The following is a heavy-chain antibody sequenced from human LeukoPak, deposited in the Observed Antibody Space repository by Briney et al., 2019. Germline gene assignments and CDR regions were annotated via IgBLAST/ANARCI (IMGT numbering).Heavy chain of an antibody. J-gene: IGHJ4*02. CDR2: ISGSGGST. CDR3: ARATAMVWSGSRRGGGFDY. CDR1: GFTFSSYA. D-gene: IGHD5-18*01. Sequence: GGSLRLSCAASGFTFSSYAMSWVRQAPGKGLEWVSAISGSGGSTYYADSVKGRFTISRDNSKNTLYLQMNSLRAEDTAVYYCARATAMVWSGSRRGGGFDYWGQGTLVTVSS. V-gene: IGHV3-23*01.